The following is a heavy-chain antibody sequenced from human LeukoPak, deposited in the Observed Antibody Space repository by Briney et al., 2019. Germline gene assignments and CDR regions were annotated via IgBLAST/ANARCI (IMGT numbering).Heavy chain of an antibody. CDR2: ISWNSGSI. Sequence: SGGSLRLSCAASGFTFDDYAMHWVRQAPGKGLEWVSGISWNSGSIGYADSVKGRFTISRDNAKNSLYLQMNSLRAEDTAVYYCARDWPHDAFDIWGQGTMVTVSS. CDR1: GFTFDDYA. J-gene: IGHJ3*02. V-gene: IGHV3-9*01. CDR3: ARDWPHDAFDI.